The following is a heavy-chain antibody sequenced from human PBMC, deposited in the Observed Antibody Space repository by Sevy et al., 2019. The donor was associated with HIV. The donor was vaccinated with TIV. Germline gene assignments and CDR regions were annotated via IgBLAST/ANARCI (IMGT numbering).Heavy chain of an antibody. CDR3: GTGDAYDV. J-gene: IGHJ3*01. CDR1: GFTFSNSF. D-gene: IGHD7-27*01. CDR2: ITRKIDGETT. Sequence: GGSLRLSCAASGFTFSNSFMSWARQAPGRGLEWVGRITRKIDGETTLYTAPVKGRFTISRHDSINTMYLQMDSLKIEDTAMYYCGTGDAYDVSGQGTTVTVSS. V-gene: IGHV3-15*01.